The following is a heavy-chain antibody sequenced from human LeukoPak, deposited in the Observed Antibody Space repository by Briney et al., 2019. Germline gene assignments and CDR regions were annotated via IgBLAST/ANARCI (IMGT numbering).Heavy chain of an antibody. CDR1: GFTFSSYN. CDR2: ISSGSSYI. V-gene: IGHV3-21*01. CDR3: ARYGGNAFDV. Sequence: GGSLRLSCAASGFTFSSYNMNWVRQAPGKGLEWVSSISSGSSYIYYADSVKGRFTISRDNAKNSLYLQMDSLRAEDTALYYCARYGGNAFDVWGQGTLVTVSS. D-gene: IGHD4/OR15-4a*01. J-gene: IGHJ4*02.